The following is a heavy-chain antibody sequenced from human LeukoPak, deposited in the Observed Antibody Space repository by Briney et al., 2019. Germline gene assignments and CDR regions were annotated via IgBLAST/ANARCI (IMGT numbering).Heavy chain of an antibody. CDR3: ARGLGCSGGGCSYYYFDY. Sequence: GASVKVSCKASGYTFTSYDINWVRQATGQGLEWMGWMNPNSGNTGYAQKFQGRVTMTRNTSISTAYMELSSLRSEDTAVYYCARGLGCSGGGCSYYYFDYWGQGTLVTVSS. V-gene: IGHV1-8*01. J-gene: IGHJ4*02. CDR2: MNPNSGNT. CDR1: GYTFTSYD. D-gene: IGHD2-15*01.